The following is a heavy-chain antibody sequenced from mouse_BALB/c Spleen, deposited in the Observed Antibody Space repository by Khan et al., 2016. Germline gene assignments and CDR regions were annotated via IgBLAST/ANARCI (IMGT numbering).Heavy chain of an antibody. Sequence: QVQLKESGPGLVAPSQSLSITCTVSGFSLTGYGVNWVRQPPGKGLEWLGKIWADGRTDYNSALKSRGSISKDNSKSQGVLKMNSLQTDDTANYYGSSDYDGFAYWGQGTLVIVSA. V-gene: IGHV2-6-7*01. D-gene: IGHD2-12*01. J-gene: IGHJ3*01. CDR3: SSDYDGFAY. CDR2: IWADGRT. CDR1: GFSLTGYG.